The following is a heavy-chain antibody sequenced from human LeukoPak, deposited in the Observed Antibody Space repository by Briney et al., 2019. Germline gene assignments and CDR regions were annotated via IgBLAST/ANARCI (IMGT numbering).Heavy chain of an antibody. Sequence: GGSLRLSCAASGFTFSDYYMSWIRQAPGKGLEWVSYISSSSSYINYADSVKGRFTISRDNAKNSLYLQMNSLRAEDTAVYYCATGSGHYYGSGSYPAYWGQGTLVTVSS. D-gene: IGHD3-10*01. J-gene: IGHJ4*02. CDR1: GFTFSDYY. V-gene: IGHV3-11*06. CDR3: ATGSGHYYGSGSYPAY. CDR2: ISSSSSYI.